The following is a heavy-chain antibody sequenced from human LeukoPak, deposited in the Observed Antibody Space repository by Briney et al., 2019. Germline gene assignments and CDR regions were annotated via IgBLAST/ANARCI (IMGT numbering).Heavy chain of an antibody. CDR1: GFTFSSYS. D-gene: IGHD1-1*01. CDR3: ARDINWNDDY. CDR2: ISSSSSYI. Sequence: GGSLRLSCAASGFTFSSYSMNWVRRAPGKGLEWVSSISSSSSYIYYADSVKGRFTISRDNAKNSLYLQMNSLRAEDTAVYYCARDINWNDDYWGQGTLVTVSS. J-gene: IGHJ4*02. V-gene: IGHV3-21*01.